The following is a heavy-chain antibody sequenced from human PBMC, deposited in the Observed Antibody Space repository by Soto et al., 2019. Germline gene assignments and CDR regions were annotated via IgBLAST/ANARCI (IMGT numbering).Heavy chain of an antibody. D-gene: IGHD3-3*01. CDR2: ISAYNGNT. V-gene: IGHV1-18*04. J-gene: IGHJ4*02. Sequence: ASVKVSCKASGYTFTSYYMHWVRQAPGQGLEWMGWISAYNGNTNYAQKLQGRVTMTTDTSTSTAYMELRSLRSDDTAVYYCARAYDFWSGYLNFDYWGQGTLVTVSS. CDR1: GYTFTSYY. CDR3: ARAYDFWSGYLNFDY.